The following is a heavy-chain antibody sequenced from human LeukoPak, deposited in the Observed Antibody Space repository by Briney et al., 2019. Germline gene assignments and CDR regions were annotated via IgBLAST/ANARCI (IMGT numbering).Heavy chain of an antibody. CDR3: ARHQYSSSWYDY. Sequence: SETLSLTCTVSGGSISSYYWSWIRQPPGKGLEWIGYIYTSGSTNYNPSLKSRVTISVDTSKNQFSLKLSSVTAADAAVYYCARHQYSSSWYDYWGQGTLVTVSS. CDR1: GGSISSYY. V-gene: IGHV4-4*09. CDR2: IYTSGST. J-gene: IGHJ4*02. D-gene: IGHD6-13*01.